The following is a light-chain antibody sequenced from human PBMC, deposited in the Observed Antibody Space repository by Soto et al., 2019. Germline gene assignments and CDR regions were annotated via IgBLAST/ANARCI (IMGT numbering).Light chain of an antibody. CDR1: QGISSW. J-gene: IGKJ1*01. V-gene: IGKV1D-16*01. Sequence: ITMTQSPSSLSASVGDRVTIHCRASQGISSWLAWYQQKPGKAPKLLIYAASSLQSGVPSRFSGSGSGTDFTLTISSLQPDDFATYYCQHYNSYSEAFGQGAKVDIK. CDR3: QHYNSYSEA. CDR2: AAS.